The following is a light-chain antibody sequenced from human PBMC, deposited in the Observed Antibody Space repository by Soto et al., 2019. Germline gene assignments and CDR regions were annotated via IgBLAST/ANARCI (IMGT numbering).Light chain of an antibody. V-gene: IGKV3-20*01. CDR2: GAS. CDR1: QSVSSYY. J-gene: IGKJ5*01. CDR3: QQYGSSPMYT. Sequence: EIVLKQSPGTLSLSPGERATLSCKASQSVSSYYLAWYQQKPGQAPRLLIYGASIRATGIPDRFSGSGSGTDFTLTISRLEPEDFAVYYCQQYGSSPMYTFGQGTRMEIK.